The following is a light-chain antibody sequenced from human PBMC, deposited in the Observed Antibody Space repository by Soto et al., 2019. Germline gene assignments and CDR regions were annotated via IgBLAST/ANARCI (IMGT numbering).Light chain of an antibody. CDR3: SSHTSVNTRV. CDR2: EVT. Sequence: QSVLTQPATGSGAPRQAMPISRTCTRSEVGTYYYVSWYQQYPDKAPKLIIYEVTQRPSGVSNRFSGSKSGNTASLTISGLQAEDEADYYCSSHTSVNTRVFGTGTKVTVL. J-gene: IGLJ1*01. CDR1: RSEVGTYYY. V-gene: IGLV2-14*01.